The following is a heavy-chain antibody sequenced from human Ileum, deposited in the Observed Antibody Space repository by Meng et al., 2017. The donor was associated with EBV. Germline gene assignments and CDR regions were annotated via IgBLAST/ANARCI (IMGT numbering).Heavy chain of an antibody. CDR3: SRDLVGSDDY. J-gene: IGHJ4*02. CDR1: GFTFSSYW. CDR2: INENGATT. D-gene: IGHD6-6*01. Sequence: EGPLVESGGASVPHGGSLRLSCAAFGFTFSSYWMHWVRQVPGKGLVWVSRINENGATTTYADSVRGRFTIFRDNAKNTLYLQMNSLRAEDTAVYYCSRDLVGSDDYWGQGTLVTVSS. V-gene: IGHV3-74*01.